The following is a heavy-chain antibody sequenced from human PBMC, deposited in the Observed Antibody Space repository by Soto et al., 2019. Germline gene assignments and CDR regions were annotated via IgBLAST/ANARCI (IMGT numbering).Heavy chain of an antibody. CDR2: IDFSGST. CDR1: GGSISSGDYY. CDR3: ARDFPATTRAFDI. V-gene: IGHV4-30-4*01. J-gene: IGHJ3*02. Sequence: SETLSLTCTVSGGSISSGDYYWTWIRQPPGKGLEWIGYIDFSGSTYYNPSLKSRLSISVDTSKNQFSLRLSSMTAADTAVYYCARDFPATTRAFDIWGQGTMVTVSS. D-gene: IGHD1-26*01.